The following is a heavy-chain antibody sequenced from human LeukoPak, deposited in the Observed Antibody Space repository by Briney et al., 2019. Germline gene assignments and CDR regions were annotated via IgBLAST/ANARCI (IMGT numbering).Heavy chain of an antibody. CDR2: ISSSSSYI. Sequence: GGSLRLSCAASGFTFSSYSMNWVRQAPGKGLEWVSSISSSSSYIYYADSVKGRFTISRDNAKNSLYLQMNSLRAEDTAVYYCARGPSEVEARYFDYWGQGTLVTVSS. V-gene: IGHV3-21*01. J-gene: IGHJ4*02. D-gene: IGHD2-15*01. CDR3: ARGPSEVEARYFDY. CDR1: GFTFSSYS.